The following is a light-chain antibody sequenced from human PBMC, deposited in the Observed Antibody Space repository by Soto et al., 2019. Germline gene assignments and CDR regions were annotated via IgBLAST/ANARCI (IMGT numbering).Light chain of an antibody. CDR2: DVS. CDR3: SSYTSSSTLDV. J-gene: IGLJ1*01. Sequence: QSVLTQPASVSGSPGQSITISCTGTSSDVGCYNYVSWYQQHPGKAPKLMIYDVSNRPSGVSNRFSGSKSGNTASLTISGLQAEDEADYYCSSYTSSSTLDVFGTG. V-gene: IGLV2-14*01. CDR1: SSDVGCYNY.